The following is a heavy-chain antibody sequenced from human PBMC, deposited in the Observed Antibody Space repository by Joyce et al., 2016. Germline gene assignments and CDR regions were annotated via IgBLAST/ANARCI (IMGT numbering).Heavy chain of an antibody. J-gene: IGHJ4*02. D-gene: IGHD3-10*01. CDR3: AGGSGDY. CDR2: IYYRGST. CDR1: GVSFTTFY. Sequence: QVQLQESGPGLVKPSETLSLTCTVSGVSFTTFYWNWVRQPPGKGLEWIGHIYYRGSTNYNPSLKSRLTISVDTSKSQFSLKLTSLTAADTAVYYCAGGSGDYWGQGTLVTVSS. V-gene: IGHV4-59*01.